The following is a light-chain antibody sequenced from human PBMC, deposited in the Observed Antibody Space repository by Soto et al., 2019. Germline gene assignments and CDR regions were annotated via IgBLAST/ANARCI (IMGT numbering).Light chain of an antibody. V-gene: IGKV1-5*01. CDR1: QSISDW. Sequence: DIQMTQSPSTLSASVGDRVTITCRASQSISDWLAWCQQIPGRAPKLLIYDASTLQSGVPSRFSGSGSGTEFILTISSLQPDDSATYYCQEYKSATFGQGTKLQIK. CDR2: DAS. CDR3: QEYKSAT. J-gene: IGKJ2*01.